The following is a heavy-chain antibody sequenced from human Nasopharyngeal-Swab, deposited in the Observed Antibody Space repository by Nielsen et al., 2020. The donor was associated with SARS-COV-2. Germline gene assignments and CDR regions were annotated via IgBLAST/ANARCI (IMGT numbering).Heavy chain of an antibody. CDR3: ARERGRGGIWNYYYYYMDV. J-gene: IGHJ6*03. CDR2: IYYSGST. V-gene: IGHV4-39*07. D-gene: IGHD3-10*01. Sequence: PGKGLEWIGSIYYSGSTYYNPSLKSRVTISVDTSKNQFSLKLSSVTAADTAVYYCARERGRGGIWNYYYYYMDVWDKGTTVTVSS.